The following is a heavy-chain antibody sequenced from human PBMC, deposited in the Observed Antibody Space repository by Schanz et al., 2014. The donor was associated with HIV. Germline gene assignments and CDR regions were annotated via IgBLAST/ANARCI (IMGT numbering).Heavy chain of an antibody. CDR1: GFNFNNYA. CDR3: AKPEYDSRGNSQSHFDY. D-gene: IGHD3-22*01. CDR2: ISESGGRT. J-gene: IGHJ4*02. V-gene: IGHV3-23*01. Sequence: EVQLLESGGGLEQPGGSLRLSCAASGFNFNNYAMTWVRQAPGKGLEWVSSISESGGRTYYADSVNGRFTISRDNSKXXXXXQXTXLRIDDTAVYYCAKPEYDSRGNSQSHFDYWGQGTLVTVSS.